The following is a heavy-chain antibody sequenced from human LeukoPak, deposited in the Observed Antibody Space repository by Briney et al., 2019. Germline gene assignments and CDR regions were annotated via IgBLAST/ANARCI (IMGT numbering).Heavy chain of an antibody. V-gene: IGHV4-39*07. CDR1: GGSISSSSYY. J-gene: IGHJ4*02. D-gene: IGHD1-26*01. CDR2: IYYSGST. Sequence: SETLSLTCTVSGGSISSSSYYWGWIRQPPGKGLEWIGSIYYSGSTYYNPSLKSRVTISVDTSKNQFSLKLSSVTAADTAVYYCARVSGSYDTAYFDYWGQGTLVTVSS. CDR3: ARVSGSYDTAYFDY.